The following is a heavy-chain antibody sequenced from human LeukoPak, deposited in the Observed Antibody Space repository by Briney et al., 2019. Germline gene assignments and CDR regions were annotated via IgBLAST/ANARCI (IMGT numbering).Heavy chain of an antibody. Sequence: GGSLRLSCAAAGFLLSGYGMNWVRQAPDKGLEWVAVIWYDGTKKYYADSVKGRFTISRDNSKNTVYLQMNALRAEDTALYYSSREGERYDRHDYWGQGTLVTVSS. D-gene: IGHD3-10*01. V-gene: IGHV3-33*01. CDR2: IWYDGTKK. J-gene: IGHJ4*02. CDR1: GFLLSGYG. CDR3: SREGERYDRHDY.